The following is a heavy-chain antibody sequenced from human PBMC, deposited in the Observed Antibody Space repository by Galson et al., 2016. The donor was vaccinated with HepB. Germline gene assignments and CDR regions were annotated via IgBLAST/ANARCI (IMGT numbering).Heavy chain of an antibody. CDR2: ITTNGDGT. V-gene: IGHV3-64D*06. J-gene: IGHJ6*02. D-gene: IGHD6-13*01. CDR1: GFSFSSYP. Sequence: SLRLSCAASGFSFSSYPMHWVRQAPGKGLEYVSGITTNGDGTKYADSVKGRFTIFRDNSKNTLYLQMRSPRAEDTAVYYCVKSNLAAPGGFYGMDVWGQGTTVTVSS. CDR3: VKSNLAAPGGFYGMDV.